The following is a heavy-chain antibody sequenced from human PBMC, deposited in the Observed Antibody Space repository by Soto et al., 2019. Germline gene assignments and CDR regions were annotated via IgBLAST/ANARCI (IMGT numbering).Heavy chain of an antibody. V-gene: IGHV3-48*03. J-gene: IGHJ3*02. Sequence: CRRLSCGAAGFTCSTYEMNWVRQAPGKGLEWVSYISNSGNTIYHADSVEGRFTVSRDNSKNSLYLQMNSLRAEDTAVYYCASTLVTAPHDAFDIWGRGTMVTVSS. CDR1: GFTCSTYE. CDR2: ISNSGNTI. CDR3: ASTLVTAPHDAFDI. D-gene: IGHD2-21*02.